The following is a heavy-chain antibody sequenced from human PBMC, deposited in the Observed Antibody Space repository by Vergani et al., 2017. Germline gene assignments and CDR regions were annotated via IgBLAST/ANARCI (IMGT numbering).Heavy chain of an antibody. J-gene: IGHJ5*02. CDR1: GFTFNQYS. D-gene: IGHD3-10*02. CDR2: TWYDGNNK. Sequence: QVQLVESGGGVVQPGRSLRLSCAASGFTFNQYSMHWVRQAPGKGLEWVSVTWYDGNNKQYADSVKGRFTISRDNSKSTMYLQMNSLRDEDTGVYYCARDLRLLCNRFDPWGQGTLVTVSS. CDR3: ARDLRLLCNRFDP. V-gene: IGHV3-33*01.